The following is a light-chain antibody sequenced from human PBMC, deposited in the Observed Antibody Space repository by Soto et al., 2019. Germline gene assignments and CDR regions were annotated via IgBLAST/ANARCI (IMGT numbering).Light chain of an antibody. J-gene: IGKJ4*01. V-gene: IGKV3-11*01. CDR3: QQRTLLT. CDR2: ETS. CDR1: QTVSSY. Sequence: EIVLTQSPATLSLSPGERATLSCRANQTVSSYLAWYQQKPGQAPRLLIYETSSRAAANPARFSGSGAGTDFSLTISSLEPEDFAMYYCQQRTLLTFGGGTRVEIK.